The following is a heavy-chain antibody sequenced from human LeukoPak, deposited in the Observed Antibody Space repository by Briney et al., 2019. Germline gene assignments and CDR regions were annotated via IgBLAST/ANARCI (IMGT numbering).Heavy chain of an antibody. J-gene: IGHJ3*02. CDR3: ASSRGYSYGRIDAFDI. CDR1: GGTFSSYA. V-gene: IGHV1-69*06. CDR2: IIPIFGTA. D-gene: IGHD5-18*01. Sequence: ASVKVSCKASGGTFSSYAISWVRQAPGPGLEWMGGIIPIFGTANYAQKFQGRVTITADKSTSTAYMELSSLRSEDTAVYYCASSRGYSYGRIDAFDIWGQGTMVTVSS.